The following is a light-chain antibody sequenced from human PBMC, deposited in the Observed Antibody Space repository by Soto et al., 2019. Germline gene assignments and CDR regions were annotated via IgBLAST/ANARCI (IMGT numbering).Light chain of an antibody. CDR2: KAS. CDR3: QQYNSYRT. CDR1: QSISSR. Sequence: DIQMTQSPSTLSASVGDRVTITCRASQSISSRLAWYQQKAGKAPKLLIYKASSLKSGVPSRFSGSGSGTEFTLTISSLQPDDVATYYCQQYNSYRTFGQGTKLEIK. V-gene: IGKV1-5*03. J-gene: IGKJ2*01.